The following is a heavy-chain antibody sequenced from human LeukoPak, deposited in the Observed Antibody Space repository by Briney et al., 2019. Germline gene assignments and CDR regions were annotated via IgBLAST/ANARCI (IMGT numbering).Heavy chain of an antibody. CDR1: GGTFSSYA. J-gene: IGHJ4*02. D-gene: IGHD3-22*01. CDR2: IIPIFGTA. V-gene: IGHV1-69*05. CDR3: ARDLDYYDSSGYHYY. Sequence: GASVKASCKASGGTFSSYAISWVRQAPGQGLEWMGGIIPIFGTANYAQKFQGGVTITTDESTSTAYMELSSLRSEDTAVYYCARDLDYYDSSGYHYYWGQGTLVTVSS.